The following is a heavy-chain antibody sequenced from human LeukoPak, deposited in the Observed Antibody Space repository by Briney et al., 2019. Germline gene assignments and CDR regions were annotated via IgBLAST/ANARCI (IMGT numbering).Heavy chain of an antibody. J-gene: IGHJ4*02. CDR3: ARGRATVAGDDFDY. D-gene: IGHD6-19*01. V-gene: IGHV3-48*03. CDR1: GFTFSSYE. Sequence: GGSLRLSCAASGFTFSSYEMNWVRQAPGKGLEWVSYISSSGSTIYYADSVKGRFTISRDNAKNSLYLQMNSLRAEDTAVYYCARGRATVAGDDFDYWGQGTLATVSS. CDR2: ISSSGSTI.